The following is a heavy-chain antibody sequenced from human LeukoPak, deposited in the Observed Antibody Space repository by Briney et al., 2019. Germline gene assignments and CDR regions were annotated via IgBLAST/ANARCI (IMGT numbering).Heavy chain of an antibody. CDR1: EFTFSSYN. D-gene: IGHD6-19*01. CDR3: AKGQFGGSGWYEGWFDY. V-gene: IGHV3-48*04. CDR2: ISSSSSTI. J-gene: IGHJ4*02. Sequence: PGGSLRLSCAASEFTFSSYNMNWVRQAPGKGLEWVSYISSSSSTIYYADSVKGRFTISRDNSKNSLYLQMNSLRTDDTALYYCAKGQFGGSGWYEGWFDYWGQGTLVTVSS.